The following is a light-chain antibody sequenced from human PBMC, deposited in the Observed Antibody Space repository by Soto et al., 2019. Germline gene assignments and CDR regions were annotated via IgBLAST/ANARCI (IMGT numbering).Light chain of an antibody. V-gene: IGKV1-5*03. Sequence: DIQMTQSPSTLSGSVGDRVTITCRASQTISSWLAWYQQKPGKAPKLLIYKASTLKSGVPSRFSGSGSGTEFTLTISSLQPDDFATYYCQHYNSYSEAVGQWNKVDIK. CDR2: KAS. J-gene: IGKJ1*01. CDR1: QTISSW. CDR3: QHYNSYSEA.